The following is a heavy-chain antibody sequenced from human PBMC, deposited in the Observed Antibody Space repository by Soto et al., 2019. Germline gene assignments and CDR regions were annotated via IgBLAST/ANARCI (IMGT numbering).Heavy chain of an antibody. CDR1: GFALSSFD. J-gene: IGHJ4*02. CDR3: VRDPYQSSNYYGSEFDY. V-gene: IGHV3-48*03. Sequence: GGSLRLSCAASGFALSSFDMDWVRQAPGKGLEWVSYINMDGGSTHYAESVKGRFTISRDNARNSLSLQMDSLRVEDTAVYYCVRDPYQSSNYYGSEFDYWGQGILVTVSS. CDR2: INMDGGST. D-gene: IGHD3-10*01.